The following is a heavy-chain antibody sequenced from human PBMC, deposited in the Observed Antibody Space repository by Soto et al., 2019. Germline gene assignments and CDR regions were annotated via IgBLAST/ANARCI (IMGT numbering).Heavy chain of an antibody. CDR3: TRHPPGYCSGGSCYSPFYYYYYMDV. Sequence: PGGSLRLSCASSGFHFSNAWMSWVRQAPGKGLEWVGRIKSKTDGGTTDYAAPVKGRFTISRDDSKNTLYLQMNSLKTEDTAVYYCTRHPPGYCSGGSCYSPFYYYYYMDVWGKGTTVTVSS. V-gene: IGHV3-15*01. CDR1: GFHFSNAW. D-gene: IGHD2-15*01. J-gene: IGHJ6*03. CDR2: IKSKTDGGTT.